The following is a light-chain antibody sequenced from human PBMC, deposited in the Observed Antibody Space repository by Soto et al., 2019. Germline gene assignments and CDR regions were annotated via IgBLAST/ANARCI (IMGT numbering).Light chain of an antibody. V-gene: IGKV3-11*01. CDR3: QQYSSSLRS. J-gene: IGKJ4*01. CDR2: HAS. Sequence: EIVLTQSPATLSLSPGDRAALSCRASQTVTNLAWYQHKSGQAPRLLIYHASTRATGIPARFSGSGSGTDFTPSISSLEPEDFAVYYCQQYSSSLRSFGGGTRVEIK. CDR1: QTVTN.